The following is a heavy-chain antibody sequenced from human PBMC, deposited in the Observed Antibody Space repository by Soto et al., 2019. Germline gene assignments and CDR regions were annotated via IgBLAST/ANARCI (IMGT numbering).Heavy chain of an antibody. Sequence: ASVKVSCKASGGTFSSYTISWVRQAPGQGPEWMGRIIPILGIANYAQKFQGRVTITADKSTSTAYMELSSLRSEDTAVYYCAKAYGDYEAFDIWGQGTMVTVSS. CDR1: GGTFSSYT. CDR3: AKAYGDYEAFDI. V-gene: IGHV1-69*02. CDR2: IIPILGIA. J-gene: IGHJ3*02. D-gene: IGHD4-17*01.